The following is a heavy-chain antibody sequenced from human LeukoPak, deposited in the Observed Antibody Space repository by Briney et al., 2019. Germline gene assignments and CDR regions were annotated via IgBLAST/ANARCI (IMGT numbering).Heavy chain of an antibody. J-gene: IGHJ4*02. CDR2: IYHSGST. D-gene: IGHD3-22*01. CDR1: GGSISSGGYS. Sequence: SETLSLTCAVSGGSISSGGYSWSWIRQPPGKGLEWIGYIYHSGSTYYNPSLKSRVTIPVDRSKNQFSLKLSSVTAADTAVYYCARLNYYDSSGIDYWGQGTLVTVSS. CDR3: ARLNYYDSSGIDY. V-gene: IGHV4-30-2*01.